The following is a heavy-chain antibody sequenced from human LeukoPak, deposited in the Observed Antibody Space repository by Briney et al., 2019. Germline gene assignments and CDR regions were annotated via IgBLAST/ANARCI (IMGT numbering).Heavy chain of an antibody. CDR2: IIPILGIA. Sequence: GSSVKVSCKASGGTFSSYAISWVRQAPGQGLEWMGRIIPILGIANYAQKFQGRVTITADKSTSTAYMELSSLGSEDTAVYYCARISPLAAFDYWGQGTLVTVSS. J-gene: IGHJ4*02. V-gene: IGHV1-69*04. CDR1: GGTFSSYA. D-gene: IGHD6-13*01. CDR3: ARISPLAAFDY.